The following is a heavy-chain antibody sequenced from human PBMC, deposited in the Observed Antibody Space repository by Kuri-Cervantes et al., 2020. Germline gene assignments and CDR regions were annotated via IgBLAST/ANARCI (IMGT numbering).Heavy chain of an antibody. D-gene: IGHD5-12*01. J-gene: IGHJ4*02. V-gene: IGHV1-69*05. CDR1: GGTFSSYA. Sequence: SVKVSCKASGGTFSSYAISWVRQAPGQGLEWMGGIIPIFGTANYAQKFQGRVTMTRNTSISTAYMELSSLRSEDAAVYYCARIREGRRVATIWKWSPVYMGYWGQGTLVTVSS. CDR3: ARIREGRRVATIWKWSPVYMGY. CDR2: IIPIFGTA.